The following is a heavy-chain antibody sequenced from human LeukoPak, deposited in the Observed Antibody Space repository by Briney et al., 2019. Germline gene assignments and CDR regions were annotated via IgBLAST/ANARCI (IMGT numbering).Heavy chain of an antibody. CDR3: ARLGGNINSPYGTWFDP. CDR1: GYTLTGYY. V-gene: IGHV1-2*02. Sequence: GASVKVSCKASGYTLTGYYMYWVRQAPGQGLEWMGWINPNNGDTKYAQKFQGRVTMTRDTSISTAYMELSRLRSDDTAVYYCARLGGNINSPYGTWFDPWGQGALVTVSS. CDR2: INPNNGDT. D-gene: IGHD1-14*01. J-gene: IGHJ5*02.